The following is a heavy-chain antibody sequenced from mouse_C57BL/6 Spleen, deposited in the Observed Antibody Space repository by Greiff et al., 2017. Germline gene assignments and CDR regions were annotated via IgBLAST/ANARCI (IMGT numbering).Heavy chain of an antibody. J-gene: IGHJ2*01. D-gene: IGHD1-1*01. CDR2: IYPGDGDT. CDR1: GYAFSSAW. Sequence: LVESGPELVKPGASVMISCKVSGYAFSSAWMNWVKQRPGKGPEWSGRIYPGDGDTNYNGKFKGKATLTEDKSSSTAYMQLSSLTTEDSAVYFCARSIVGAPYYVDYWGQGTTLTVSS. V-gene: IGHV1-82*01. CDR3: ARSIVGAPYYVDY.